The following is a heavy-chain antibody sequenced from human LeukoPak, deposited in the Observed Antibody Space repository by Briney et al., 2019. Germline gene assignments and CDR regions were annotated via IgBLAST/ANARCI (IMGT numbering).Heavy chain of an antibody. CDR2: ISYDGSNK. D-gene: IGHD3-10*01. CDR1: GFTFSSYA. CDR3: AKDDYGSGTYHDY. V-gene: IGHV3-30-3*01. J-gene: IGHJ4*02. Sequence: SGGSLRLSCAASGFTFSSYAMHWVRQAPGKGLEWVAVISYDGSNKYYADSVKGRFTISRDNSKNTVYLQMNSLRAEDTAVYYCAKDDYGSGTYHDYWGQGTLVTVSS.